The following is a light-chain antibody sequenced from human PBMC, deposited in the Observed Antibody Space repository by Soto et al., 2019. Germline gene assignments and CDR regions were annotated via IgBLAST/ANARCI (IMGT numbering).Light chain of an antibody. CDR2: GAS. J-gene: IGKJ3*01. CDR1: QSVSSN. CDR3: QKYNNFPV. V-gene: IGKV3-15*01. Sequence: EIEMTQSPATLSVSPGERATISCRASQSVSSNVAWYQQKPGQAPRLLIYGASTMHTGIPSRFSGSGSGTDFTLTISSLQSEDFAIYYCQKYNNFPVFGPGTKVDIK.